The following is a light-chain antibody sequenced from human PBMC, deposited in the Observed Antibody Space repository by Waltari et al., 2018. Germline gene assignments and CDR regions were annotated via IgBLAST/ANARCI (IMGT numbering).Light chain of an antibody. CDR2: DVN. Sequence: SALTQPASVSGSPGPSITISCTGTSSYVGGYTYFSWYQQHPDKAPKLMLYDVNNRPSGVSNRFSGSKSGNTASLTISSLQAEDEADYYCSSYTSSTIPVFGTGTKVTVL. J-gene: IGLJ1*01. V-gene: IGLV2-14*03. CDR1: SSYVGGYTY. CDR3: SSYTSSTIPV.